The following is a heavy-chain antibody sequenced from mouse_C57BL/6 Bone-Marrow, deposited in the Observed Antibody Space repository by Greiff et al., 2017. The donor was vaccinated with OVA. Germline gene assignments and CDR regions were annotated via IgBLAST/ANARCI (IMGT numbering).Heavy chain of an antibody. V-gene: IGHV5-9-1*02. J-gene: IGHJ1*03. CDR2: ISSGGDYI. CDR1: GFTFSSYA. Sequence: EVKLVESGEGLVKPGGSLKLSCAASGFTFSSYAMSWVRQTPEKRLEWVAYISSGGDYIYYADTVKGRFTISRDNARNTQYLQMSSLKSEDTAMYYCSIYESYYLDGYFDVWGTGTTVTVSS. CDR3: SIYESYYLDGYFDV. D-gene: IGHD2-3*01.